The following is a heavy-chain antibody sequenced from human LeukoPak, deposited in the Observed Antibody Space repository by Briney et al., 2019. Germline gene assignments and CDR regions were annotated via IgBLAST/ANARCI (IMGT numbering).Heavy chain of an antibody. CDR1: GYTLTELS. CDR2: FDPEDGET. CDR3: ATGPVRCSSTSCFAIFDY. J-gene: IGHJ4*02. V-gene: IGHV1-24*01. Sequence: ASVKVSCKVSGYTLTELSMHWVRQAPGKGLEWMGGFDPEDGETIYAQKFQGRVTMTEDTSTDTAYMELSSLRSEDTAVYYCATGPVRCSSTSCFAIFDYWGQGTLVTVSS. D-gene: IGHD2-2*01.